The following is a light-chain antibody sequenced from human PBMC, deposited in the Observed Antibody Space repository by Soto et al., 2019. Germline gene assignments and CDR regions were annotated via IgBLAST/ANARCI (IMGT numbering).Light chain of an antibody. V-gene: IGKV3D-15*01. CDR2: DES. J-gene: IGKJ1*01. Sequence: LTQSPGPLSLSPGDSATLSCRASQSVSSYLAWYQQKTGQAPRLLIYDESNRATGIPDRLSGSGSGTDLNLTISRLQSEDFAVYYCQQYNNWPQTCGQGTKVDIK. CDR1: QSVSSY. CDR3: QQYNNWPQT.